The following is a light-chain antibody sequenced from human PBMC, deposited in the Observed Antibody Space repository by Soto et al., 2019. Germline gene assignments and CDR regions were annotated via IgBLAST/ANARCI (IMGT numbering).Light chain of an antibody. Sequence: EIVLTQSPGTLSLSPGERATLSYRASQSVSSSYLAWYQQKPGQAPRLLIYDASSRATGIPDRFSGSGSGTDFTLTISRLEPEDFAVYYCQQYGNSPPRFAFGPGTKVDIK. J-gene: IGKJ3*01. CDR2: DAS. CDR3: QQYGNSPPRFA. CDR1: QSVSSSY. V-gene: IGKV3-20*01.